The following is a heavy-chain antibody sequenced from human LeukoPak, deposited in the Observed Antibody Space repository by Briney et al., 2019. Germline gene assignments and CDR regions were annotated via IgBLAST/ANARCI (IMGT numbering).Heavy chain of an antibody. V-gene: IGHV3-23*01. CDR1: GGSFSGYY. CDR3: AKGVGYDSSEDFDY. J-gene: IGHJ4*02. D-gene: IGHD3-22*01. Sequence: ETLSLTCAVYGGSFSGYYWSWIRQAPGKGLEWVSAISGSGGSTYYADSVKGRFTISRDNSKNTLYLQMNSLRAEDTAVYYCAKGVGYDSSEDFDYWGQGTLVTVSS. CDR2: ISGSGGST.